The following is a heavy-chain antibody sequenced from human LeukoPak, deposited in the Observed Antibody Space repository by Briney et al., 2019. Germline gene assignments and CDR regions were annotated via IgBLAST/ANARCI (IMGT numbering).Heavy chain of an antibody. CDR3: ARDAKYYFGSRTYFFFEY. D-gene: IGHD3-10*01. Sequence: SETLSLTCTVSGGSFSSYYWSWIRQPAGKGLELIGHIHTSGTTNYNPSLKSRVTMSIDTSKNQFSLKLSSVTAADTAIYYCARDAKYYFGSRTYFFFEYWGQGTLLTVSS. V-gene: IGHV4-4*07. CDR1: GGSFSSYY. J-gene: IGHJ4*02. CDR2: IHTSGTT.